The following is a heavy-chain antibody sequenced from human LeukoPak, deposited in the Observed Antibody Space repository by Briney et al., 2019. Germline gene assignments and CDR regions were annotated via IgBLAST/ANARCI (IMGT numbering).Heavy chain of an antibody. V-gene: IGHV3-23*01. D-gene: IGHD3-10*01. J-gene: IGHJ4*02. Sequence: PGGSLRLSCAASGFTFSSYAMSWVRQAPGKGLEWVSAISGSGGSTYYADSVKGRFTISRDNSKNTLYLQMNSLRAEDTAVYYCAKDKYYGSGSYYNFDYWGQGTLVTVSS. CDR3: AKDKYYGSGSYYNFDY. CDR2: ISGSGGST. CDR1: GFTFSSYA.